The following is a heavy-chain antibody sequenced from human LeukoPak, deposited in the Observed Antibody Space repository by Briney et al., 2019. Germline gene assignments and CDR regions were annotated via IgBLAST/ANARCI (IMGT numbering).Heavy chain of an antibody. D-gene: IGHD5-18*01. Sequence: GRSLRLSCAASGFTFSNYGMHWVRQAPGKGLDWVAVISFDGSDKRYPDSVKGRFSIFRDNSKNTLDLQMNSLRVEDTGVYYCAKDLREYSSVGGLIDYWGQGILVTVSS. CDR3: AKDLREYSSVGGLIDY. V-gene: IGHV3-30*18. J-gene: IGHJ4*02. CDR2: ISFDGSDK. CDR1: GFTFSNYG.